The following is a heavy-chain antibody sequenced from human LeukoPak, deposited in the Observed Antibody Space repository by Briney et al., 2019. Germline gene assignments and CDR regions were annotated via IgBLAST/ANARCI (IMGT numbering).Heavy chain of an antibody. V-gene: IGHV4-61*08. J-gene: IGHJ4*02. CDR2: IYYSGST. D-gene: IGHD3-3*01. CDR1: GGSISSGGYY. Sequence: SETLSLTCTVSGGSISSGGYYWSWIRQPPGKGLEWIGYIYYSGSTNYNPSLKSRVTISVDTSKNQFSLKLSSVTAADTAVYYCARDRNDFWSGYSLRYFDYWGQGTLVTVSS. CDR3: ARDRNDFWSGYSLRYFDY.